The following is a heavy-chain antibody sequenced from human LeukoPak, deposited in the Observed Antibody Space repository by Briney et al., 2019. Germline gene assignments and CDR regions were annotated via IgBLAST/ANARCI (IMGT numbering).Heavy chain of an antibody. CDR2: IYYSGST. CDR1: GGSISSYY. V-gene: IGHV4-59*08. J-gene: IGHJ4*02. CDR3: ARHRGQWLVPDY. D-gene: IGHD6-19*01. Sequence: SETLSLTCTVSGGSISSYYWSWIRQPPGKGLEWIGYIYYSGSTNYNPSLKSRVTISVDTSKNQFSLKLRSVTAADTPVYYCARHRGQWLVPDYWGQGTLVTVSS.